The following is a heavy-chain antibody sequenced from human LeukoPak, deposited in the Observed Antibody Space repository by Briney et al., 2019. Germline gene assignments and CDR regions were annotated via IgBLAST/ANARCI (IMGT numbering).Heavy chain of an antibody. CDR1: GFTFSSYG. CDR3: AREVAPLYFHYGMDV. Sequence: PGGSLRLSYAASGFTFSSYGMHWVRQAPGKGLEWVAVTWYDGRNNYYAASVKGRFTISRDDSKTTVYLLMNSLRAEDTAVYYCAREVAPLYFHYGMDVWGEGTTVTVSS. CDR2: TWYDGRNN. J-gene: IGHJ6*01. V-gene: IGHV3-33*01. D-gene: IGHD2-21*01.